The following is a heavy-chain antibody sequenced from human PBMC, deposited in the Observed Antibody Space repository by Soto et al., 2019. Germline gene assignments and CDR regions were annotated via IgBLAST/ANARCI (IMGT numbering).Heavy chain of an antibody. CDR1: GYTFTSYA. CDR2: INAGNGNT. Sequence: ASVKVSCKASGYTFTSYAIHWVRQAPGQGLEWMGWINAGNGNTKYSQKFQGRVTMTRDTSASTAYMELSSLRSDDTAVYYCARDRVAAAGTGATGYYYYYYGMDVWGHGTTVTVSS. J-gene: IGHJ6*02. D-gene: IGHD6-13*01. CDR3: ARDRVAAAGTGATGYYYYYYGMDV. V-gene: IGHV1-3*01.